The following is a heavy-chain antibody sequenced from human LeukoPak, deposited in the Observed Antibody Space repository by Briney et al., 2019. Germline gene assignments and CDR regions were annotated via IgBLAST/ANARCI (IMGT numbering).Heavy chain of an antibody. D-gene: IGHD3-3*01. J-gene: IGHJ5*02. CDR3: ARDRGPYDFWSGYYLNWFDP. V-gene: IGHV1-69*13. Sequence: APVKVSCKVSGYTLTELSMHWVRQAPGQGLEWMGGIIPIFGTANYAQKFQGRVTITADESTSTAYMELSSLRSEDTAVYYCARDRGPYDFWSGYYLNWFDPWGQGTLVTVSS. CDR1: GYTLTELS. CDR2: IIPIFGTA.